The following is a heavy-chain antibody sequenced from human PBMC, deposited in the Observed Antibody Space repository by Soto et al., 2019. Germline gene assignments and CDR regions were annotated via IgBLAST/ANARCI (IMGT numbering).Heavy chain of an antibody. Sequence: PGGSLRLSCAASGLTFSNYGMHGVGQAPGKGLEWVAVIWYDGSNQHYADSVKGRFTISRDNSKSTLYLHMNSLRVEDSAVYYCARGGYQQLEVDYWGQGTLVTVSS. J-gene: IGHJ4*02. CDR2: IWYDGSNQ. CDR3: ARGGYQQLEVDY. V-gene: IGHV3-33*01. CDR1: GLTFSNYG. D-gene: IGHD6-13*01.